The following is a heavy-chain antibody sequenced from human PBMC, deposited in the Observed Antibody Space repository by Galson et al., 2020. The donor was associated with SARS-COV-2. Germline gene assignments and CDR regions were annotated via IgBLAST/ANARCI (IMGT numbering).Heavy chain of an antibody. CDR1: GFTFSNYG. Sequence: GESLKISCAASGFTFSNYGLHWVRQAPGKGLEWVAIISYDGSNKYHADSVKGRFTISRDNSKNTLYLQMNSLRAEDTAVYYCARALRYFDWFPGGMDVWGQGTTVTVSS. D-gene: IGHD3-9*01. CDR3: ARALRYFDWFPGGMDV. J-gene: IGHJ6*02. CDR2: ISYDGSNK. V-gene: IGHV3-30*03.